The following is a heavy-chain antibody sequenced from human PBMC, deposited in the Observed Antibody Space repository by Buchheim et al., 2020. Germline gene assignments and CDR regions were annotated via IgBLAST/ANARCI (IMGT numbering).Heavy chain of an antibody. J-gene: IGHJ6*02. CDR1: GGSFSGYY. V-gene: IGHV4-34*01. Sequence: QVQLQQWGAGLLKPSETLSLTCAVYGGSFSGYYWSWVRQPPGKGLEWIGEINHSGSTNYNPSLKSRVTISVDTSKNQFSLKLSSVTAADTAVYYCASGALLWFGELNVWGQGTT. D-gene: IGHD3-10*01. CDR2: INHSGST. CDR3: ASGALLWFGELNV.